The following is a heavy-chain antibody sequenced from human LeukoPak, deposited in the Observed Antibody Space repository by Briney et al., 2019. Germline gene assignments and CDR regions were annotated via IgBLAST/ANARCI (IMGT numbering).Heavy chain of an antibody. CDR1: GYTYTSYG. Sequence: TSVKVSCKASGYTYTSYGISWVRQAPGQGLEWMGWISAYNGDTHYAQKFQGRVTMTTETSTSTAYMELRSLRSDDTAVYHCARRGGKNYGDYVVYDKYMDVWGTGTTVTVSS. CDR2: ISAYNGDT. CDR3: ARRGGKNYGDYVVYDKYMDV. V-gene: IGHV1-18*01. D-gene: IGHD4-17*01. J-gene: IGHJ6*03.